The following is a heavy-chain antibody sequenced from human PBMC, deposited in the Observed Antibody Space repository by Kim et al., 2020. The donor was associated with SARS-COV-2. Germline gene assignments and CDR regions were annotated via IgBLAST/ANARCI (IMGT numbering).Heavy chain of an antibody. Sequence: GGSLRLSCAASGFTFSSYSMNWVRQAPGKGLEWVSYISSSSSTIYYADSVKGRFTISRDNAKNSLYLQMNSLRDEDTAVYYCARVDGIQLWSYYYYGMDVWGQGTTVTVSS. J-gene: IGHJ6*02. CDR3: ARVDGIQLWSYYYYGMDV. V-gene: IGHV3-48*02. CDR2: ISSSSSTI. CDR1: GFTFSSYS. D-gene: IGHD5-18*01.